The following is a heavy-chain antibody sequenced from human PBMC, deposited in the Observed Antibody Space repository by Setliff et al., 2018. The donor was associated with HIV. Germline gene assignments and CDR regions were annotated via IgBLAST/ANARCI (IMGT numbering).Heavy chain of an antibody. CDR3: ARAGVVEGYYYYYYMDV. D-gene: IGHD2-15*01. J-gene: IGHJ6*03. V-gene: IGHV3-48*01. Sequence: PGESLRLSCATSGFTFDSYSIIWVRQAPGKGLEWVSYISGLGGGTIYYADSVRGRFTISRDDAEKSVYLQMNSLRAEDTAVYYCARAGVVEGYYYYYYMDVWGKGTTVTVSS. CDR2: ISGLGGGTI. CDR1: GFTFDSYS.